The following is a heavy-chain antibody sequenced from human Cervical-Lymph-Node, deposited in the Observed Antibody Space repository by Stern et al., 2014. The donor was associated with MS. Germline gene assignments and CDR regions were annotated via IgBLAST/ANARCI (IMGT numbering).Heavy chain of an antibody. CDR3: ARTDDYYYTMDV. Sequence: VQLVESGAEVKKPGASVKVSCKASGYTFTRNDINWVRQATGQGLEWMGWMNPNSVNTGYAQKFQGRVTMTRNTSISTAYMELSSLRSEDTAVYYCARTDDYYYTMDVWGQGTTVTVSS. CDR2: MNPNSVNT. CDR1: GYTFTRND. J-gene: IGHJ6*02. V-gene: IGHV1-8*02.